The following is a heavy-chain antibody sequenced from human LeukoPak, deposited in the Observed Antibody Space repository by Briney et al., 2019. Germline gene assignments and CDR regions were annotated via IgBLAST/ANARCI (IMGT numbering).Heavy chain of an antibody. CDR2: IYHSGRS. Sequence: SETLSLTCTVSGVSITSGDYYWSWMRQPPGKGLEWIGYIYHSGRSYYNPSLKSRATISTDTSKNEFSLRLTSVTAADTAVYYCGRRSAADGTVFWGQGTLVTVSS. CDR1: GVSITSGDYY. J-gene: IGHJ4*02. V-gene: IGHV4-30-4*01. CDR3: GRRSAADGTVF. D-gene: IGHD6-13*01.